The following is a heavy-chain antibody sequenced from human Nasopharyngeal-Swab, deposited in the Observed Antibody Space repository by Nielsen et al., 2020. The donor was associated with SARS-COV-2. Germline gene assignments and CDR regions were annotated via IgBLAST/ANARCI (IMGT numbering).Heavy chain of an antibody. CDR3: ARDPISVFGGTSVVDFP. J-gene: IGHJ5*02. CDR2: INPSDGGT. CDR1: GYTFTSYY. V-gene: IGHV1-46*01. Sequence: ASVKVSCKASGYTFTSYYMHWVRQAPGQGLEWMGVINPSDGGTTGSQRFQGRLTLTRDTSTRTFYMELTNLKSDDTAVYYCARDPISVFGGTSVVDFPWGQGTLVTVSS. D-gene: IGHD1-1*01.